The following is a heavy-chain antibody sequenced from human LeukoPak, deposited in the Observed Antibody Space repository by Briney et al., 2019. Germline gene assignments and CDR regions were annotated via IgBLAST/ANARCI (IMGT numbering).Heavy chain of an antibody. CDR2: INPSGGST. CDR3: AREPVDTAMARFDY. Sequence: ASVKVSCKASGGTFSSYAISWVRQAPGQGLEWMGIINPSGGSTSYAQKFQGRVTMTRDTSTSTVYMELSSLRSEDTAVYYCAREPVDTAMARFDYWGQGTLVTVSS. CDR1: GGTFSSYA. J-gene: IGHJ4*02. D-gene: IGHD5-18*01. V-gene: IGHV1-46*01.